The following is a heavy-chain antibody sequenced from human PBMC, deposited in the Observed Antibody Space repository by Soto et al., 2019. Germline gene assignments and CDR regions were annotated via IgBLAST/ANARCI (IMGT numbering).Heavy chain of an antibody. CDR2: MNPGSGNT. CDR1: GYTFTNYE. D-gene: IGHD3-10*01. CDR3: ARMAASGSLNWFDP. V-gene: IGHV1-8*01. J-gene: IGHJ5*02. Sequence: SVKVSCKASGYTFTNYEINWVRQATGQGLEWMGWMNPGSGNTDYAHKFQGRVTMTRNISISTAYMELSRLGPDDTAIYYCARMAASGSLNWFDPWGQ.